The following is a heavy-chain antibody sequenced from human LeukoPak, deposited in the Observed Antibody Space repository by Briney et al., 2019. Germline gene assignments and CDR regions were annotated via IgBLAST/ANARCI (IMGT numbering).Heavy chain of an antibody. Sequence: PGGSLRLSCAASGFTFSSYAMSWVRQAPGKGLEWVSAISGSGGSTYYADSVKGRFTISRDNSKNTLYLQMNSLRAEDTAVYYCAKQLRFLEWLLTHDAFDIWGQGTMVTVSS. CDR2: ISGSGGST. D-gene: IGHD3-3*01. V-gene: IGHV3-23*01. CDR3: AKQLRFLEWLLTHDAFDI. CDR1: GFTFSSYA. J-gene: IGHJ3*02.